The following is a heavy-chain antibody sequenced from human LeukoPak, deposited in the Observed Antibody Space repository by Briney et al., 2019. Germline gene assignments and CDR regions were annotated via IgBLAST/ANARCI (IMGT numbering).Heavy chain of an antibody. CDR3: AKRDAYDSSGFSPLFDH. V-gene: IGHV3-23*01. J-gene: IGHJ4*02. CDR2: ISGNGGSL. D-gene: IGHD3-22*01. CDR1: GFSFSNYA. Sequence: GGSLRLSCAASGFSFSNYAMSWVRQAQGKGLEWVSAISGNGGSLYYADSMKGRFTISRDNSKSEVYLQVNSLTAEDTAVYYCAKRDAYDSSGFSPLFDHWGQGALVTVSS.